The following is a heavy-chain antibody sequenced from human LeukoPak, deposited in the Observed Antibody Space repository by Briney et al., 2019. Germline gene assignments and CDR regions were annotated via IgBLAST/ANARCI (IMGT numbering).Heavy chain of an antibody. CDR3: ARGDISGSNWFDP. J-gene: IGHJ5*02. CDR2: IYYSGST. D-gene: IGHD3-22*01. CDR1: SGSISSYC. Sequence: SETLSLTCTVSSGSISSYCWNWIRQPPGKGLEWIGYIYYSGSTNYNPSLKSRVTISVDTSKNQFSLKLSSVTAADTAVYYCARGDISGSNWFDPWGQGTLVTVSS. V-gene: IGHV4-59*01.